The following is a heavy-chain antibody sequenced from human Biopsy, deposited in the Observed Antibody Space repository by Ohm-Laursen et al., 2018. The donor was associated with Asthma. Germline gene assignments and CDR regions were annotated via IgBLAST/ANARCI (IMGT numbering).Heavy chain of an antibody. Sequence: GTLSLTCTVSGDSIRRDYWSWIRQPPGRGLEWVGYIYYSGSTNYNPSLKSRITISVDASKNQFSLKLDSVTAADTAIYYCAVYSSGGFDYWGQGSLVTVSS. CDR1: GDSIRRDY. V-gene: IGHV4-59*03. CDR3: AVYSSGGFDY. J-gene: IGHJ4*02. D-gene: IGHD6-6*01. CDR2: IYYSGST.